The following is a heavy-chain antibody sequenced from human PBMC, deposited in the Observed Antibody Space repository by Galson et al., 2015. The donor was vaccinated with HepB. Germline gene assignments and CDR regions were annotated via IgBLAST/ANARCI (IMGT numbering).Heavy chain of an antibody. CDR2: ISSSSAYI. Sequence: SLRLSCAVSGFAFNTYSINWVRQAPGKGLEWISSISSSSAYIYYAGSVKGRFTISRDNAKNSVFLQMNSLRAEDTAVYYCARAHYGADVWGQGTLVTVSS. V-gene: IGHV3-21*06. CDR1: GFAFNTYS. CDR3: ARAHYGADV. D-gene: IGHD4-17*01. J-gene: IGHJ4*02.